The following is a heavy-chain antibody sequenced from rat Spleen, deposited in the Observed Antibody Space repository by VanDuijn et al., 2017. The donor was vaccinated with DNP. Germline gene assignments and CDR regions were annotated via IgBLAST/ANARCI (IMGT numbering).Heavy chain of an antibody. J-gene: IGHJ2*01. Sequence: EVQLQESGPGLVKPSQSLSLTCSVTGYSITSSYRWNWIRKFPGHKLEWMGFINSAGSTDYTPSLKSRISITRDTSKNQFFLQVNSVTTEDTATYYCTTGHYSGDFDYWGQGVLVTVSS. CDR2: INSAGST. CDR1: GYSITSSYR. V-gene: IGHV3-3*01. CDR3: TTGHYSGDFDY. D-gene: IGHD1-1*01.